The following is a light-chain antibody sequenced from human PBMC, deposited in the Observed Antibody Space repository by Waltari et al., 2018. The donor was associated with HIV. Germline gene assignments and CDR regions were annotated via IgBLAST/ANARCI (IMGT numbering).Light chain of an antibody. Sequence: AIQLAQSPSSLSAYVGDRVTITYRASQGVRNALAWYQQKPGRPPKLLIYDASTLEGGVPSRFSGSLSGTDFNLTISNLQPEVSATYYCQQFRTYPGTFGQGATLEIK. J-gene: IGKJ2*01. CDR1: QGVRNA. CDR3: QQFRTYPGT. CDR2: DAS. V-gene: IGKV1-13*02.